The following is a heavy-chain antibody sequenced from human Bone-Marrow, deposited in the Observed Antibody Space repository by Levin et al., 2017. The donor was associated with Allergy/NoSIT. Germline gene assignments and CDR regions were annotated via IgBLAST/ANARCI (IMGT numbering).Heavy chain of an antibody. CDR3: AKDSLDCSSTSCSFDY. D-gene: IGHD2-2*01. J-gene: IGHJ4*02. CDR1: GFTFSSYA. CDR2: ISGSGGST. Sequence: GGSLRLSCAASGFTFSSYAMSWVRQAPGKGLEWVSAISGSGGSTYYADSVKGRFTISRDNSKNTLYLQMNSLRAEDTAVYYWAKDSLDCSSTSCSFDYWGQGTLVTVSS. V-gene: IGHV3-23*01.